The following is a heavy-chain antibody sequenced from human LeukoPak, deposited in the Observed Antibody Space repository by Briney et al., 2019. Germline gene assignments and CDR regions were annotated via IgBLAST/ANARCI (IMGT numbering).Heavy chain of an antibody. CDR3: AKSDYYDSSGYYPK. CDR1: GFTFSSYG. CDR2: ISYDGSNK. J-gene: IGHJ4*02. Sequence: GGSLRLSCTASGFTFSSYGMHWVRQAPGKGLEWVAVISYDGSNKYYADSVKGRFTISRDNSKNTLYVQMNSLRAEDTAVYYCAKSDYYDSSGYYPKWGQGTLVTVSS. V-gene: IGHV3-30*18. D-gene: IGHD3-22*01.